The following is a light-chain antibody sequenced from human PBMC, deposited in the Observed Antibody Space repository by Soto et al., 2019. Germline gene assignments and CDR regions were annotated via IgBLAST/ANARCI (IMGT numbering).Light chain of an antibody. J-gene: IGLJ1*01. CDR2: EGS. CDR1: SSDVGSYNL. CDR3: CSAAGSSTS. Sequence: QSVLTQPASVSGSPGQSITISCTGTSSDVGSYNLVSWYQQHPGKAPKLMIYEGSKPPSGVSNRFSGSKSGNTASLTISGLQAEDVADYYRCSAAGSSTSLGTWTKVTVL. V-gene: IGLV2-23*01.